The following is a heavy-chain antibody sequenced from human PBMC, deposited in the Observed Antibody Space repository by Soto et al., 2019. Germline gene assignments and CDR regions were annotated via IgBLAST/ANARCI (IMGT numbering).Heavy chain of an antibody. CDR1: GYTFTNYD. Sequence: ASVKVSCKASGYTFTNYDINWVRQATGQGPEWMGWMNPDSGDTGYVPNFQGRVSVTRSTSISTAYMELSDLRSDDTAVYYCARSRGGTGVHFDFWGQGTQVTVSS. D-gene: IGHD7-27*01. CDR3: ARSRGGTGVHFDF. V-gene: IGHV1-8*01. J-gene: IGHJ4*02. CDR2: MNPDSGDT.